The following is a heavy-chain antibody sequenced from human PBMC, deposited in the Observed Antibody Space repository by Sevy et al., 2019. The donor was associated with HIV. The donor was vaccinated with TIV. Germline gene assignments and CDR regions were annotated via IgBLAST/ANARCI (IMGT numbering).Heavy chain of an antibody. D-gene: IGHD3-10*01. J-gene: IGHJ5*02. CDR3: ASHYYGSGKASLDP. Sequence: SVKVSCKASGGTFSSYAISWVRQAPGQGLEWMGGIIPIFGTANYAQKFQGRVTITADESTSTAYMELSSRRSEETAVYYCASHYYGSGKASLDPWGQGTLVTVSS. CDR1: GGTFSSYA. V-gene: IGHV1-69*13. CDR2: IIPIFGTA.